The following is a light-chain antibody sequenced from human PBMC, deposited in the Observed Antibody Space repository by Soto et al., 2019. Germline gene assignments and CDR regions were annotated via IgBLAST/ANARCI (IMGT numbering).Light chain of an antibody. V-gene: IGKV3-20*01. CDR1: QTINNNY. CDR3: HQYGSSVLT. Sequence: EIVLTQSPGTLSLSPGERATLSCRANQTINNNYFASYQQKHGQAPRLLLYGASSRATGIPVRFSGSGSGTDFTLTITRLEPEDFAVYYCHQYGSSVLTFGGGTTVEVK. J-gene: IGKJ4*01. CDR2: GAS.